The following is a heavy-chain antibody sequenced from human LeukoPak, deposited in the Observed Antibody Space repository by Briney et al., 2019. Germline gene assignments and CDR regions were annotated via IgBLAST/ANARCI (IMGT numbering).Heavy chain of an antibody. D-gene: IGHD3-22*01. J-gene: IGHJ3*02. V-gene: IGHV4-30-2*01. Sequence: PSETLSLTCAVSGGSISSGGYSWSWIRQPPGKGLEWIGEIYHSGSTNYNPSLKSRVTISVDTSENQFSLKLSSVTAADTAVYFCARGPYSYDSSGAFDIWGQGTMVTVSS. CDR1: GGSISSGGYS. CDR3: ARGPYSYDSSGAFDI. CDR2: IYHSGST.